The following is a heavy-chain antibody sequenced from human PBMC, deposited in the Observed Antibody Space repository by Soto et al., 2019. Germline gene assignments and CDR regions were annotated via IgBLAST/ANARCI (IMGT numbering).Heavy chain of an antibody. V-gene: IGHV3-23*01. CDR2: ISGSGGST. Sequence: GGSLRLSCAASGFTFSSYAMSWVRQAPGKGLEWVSAISGSGGSTYYADSVKGRFTISSANSKNTLYLQMNSLRAEDTAVYYCAKDLYDILTPRFYYYYMDVWGKGTTVTVSS. J-gene: IGHJ6*03. CDR3: AKDLYDILTPRFYYYYMDV. D-gene: IGHD3-9*01. CDR1: GFTFSSYA.